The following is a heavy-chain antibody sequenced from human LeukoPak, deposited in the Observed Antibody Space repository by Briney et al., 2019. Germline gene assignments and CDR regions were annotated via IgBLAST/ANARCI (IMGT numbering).Heavy chain of an antibody. CDR2: IYYSGSS. D-gene: IGHD2-21*02. CDR3: ARPQSTASRRAPFHI. Sequence: SETLSLTCTDSGGSISSYYWSWIRQPPGKGLEWIGYIYYSGSSFYNTSITRRATISVDTSNNHFSLKLTSVTAADTAVYYCARPQSTASRRAPFHIWGQGTKVTVSS. V-gene: IGHV4-59*01. J-gene: IGHJ3*02. CDR1: GGSISSYY.